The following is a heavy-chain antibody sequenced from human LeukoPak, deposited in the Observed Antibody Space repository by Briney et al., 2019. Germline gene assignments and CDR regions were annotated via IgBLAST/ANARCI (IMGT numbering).Heavy chain of an antibody. CDR1: GITFRSHC. Sequence: GGALRLSCAASGITFRSHCMHRGRQAPGKGLGWVAVIWYDGSNKYYADSVKGRFTISRDNSKNTLYLQMNSLRAEDTAVYYCARVSSTGYSYWGQGTLVTVSS. CDR3: ARVSSTGYSY. CDR2: IWYDGSNK. V-gene: IGHV3-33*01. J-gene: IGHJ4*02. D-gene: IGHD3-9*01.